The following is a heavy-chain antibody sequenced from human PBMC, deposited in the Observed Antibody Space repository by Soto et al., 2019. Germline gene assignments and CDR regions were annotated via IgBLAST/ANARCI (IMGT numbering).Heavy chain of an antibody. J-gene: IGHJ4*02. CDR2: IYYTGST. D-gene: IGHD6-13*01. V-gene: IGHV4-39*01. Sequence: QLQLQESGPGLVKPAETLSLTCTVSGGSISSSDYWWGWIRQPPGKGLEWIGSIYYTGSTYYKPSLKSRVIISVDTSKNQFSLRLSSVTAADTAVYYCARQIGRGSWSLDHWGQGTLVTVSS. CDR1: GGSISSSDYW. CDR3: ARQIGRGSWSLDH.